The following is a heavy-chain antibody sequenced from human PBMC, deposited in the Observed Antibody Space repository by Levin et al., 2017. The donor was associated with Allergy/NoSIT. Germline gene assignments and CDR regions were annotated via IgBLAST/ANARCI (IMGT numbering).Heavy chain of an antibody. D-gene: IGHD6-25*01. Sequence: PLASVKVSCKASGYTFTSYDINWVRQATGQGLEWMGWMNPNSGNTGYAQKFQGRVTMTRNTSISTAYMELSSLRSGDTAVYYCARGLNIAVAQPAVGDYWGQGTLVTVSS. CDR2: MNPNSGNT. CDR1: GYTFTSYD. CDR3: ARGLNIAVAQPAVGDY. J-gene: IGHJ4*02. V-gene: IGHV1-8*01.